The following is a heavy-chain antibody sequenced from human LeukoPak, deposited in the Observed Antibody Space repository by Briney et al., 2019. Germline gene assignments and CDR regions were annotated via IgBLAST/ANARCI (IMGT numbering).Heavy chain of an antibody. CDR2: IYYSGST. Sequence: NPSETLSLTCTVSGGSISSSSYYWGWIRQPPGKGLEWIGSIYYSGSTYYNPSLKSRVTISVDTSKNQFSLKLSSVTAADTAVYYCANIYGEGPTSGSWSQGTLVTVSS. V-gene: IGHV4-39*07. J-gene: IGHJ5*02. CDR3: ANIYGEGPTSGS. D-gene: IGHD3-10*01. CDR1: GGSISSSSYY.